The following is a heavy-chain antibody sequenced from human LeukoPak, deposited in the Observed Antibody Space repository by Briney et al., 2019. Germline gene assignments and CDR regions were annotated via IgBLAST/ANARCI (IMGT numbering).Heavy chain of an antibody. Sequence: GGSLRLSCEASGFIFSTYGMHWVRQAPGKGLEWVAVIWYDGSNKYYADSVKGRFTISRDNSKNTLYLQMSSLRAEDTAVYYCVREKSGYTNGWYLFDYWGQGTLVTVSS. D-gene: IGHD6-19*01. CDR1: GFIFSTYG. CDR2: IWYDGSNK. CDR3: VREKSGYTNGWYLFDY. V-gene: IGHV3-33*01. J-gene: IGHJ4*02.